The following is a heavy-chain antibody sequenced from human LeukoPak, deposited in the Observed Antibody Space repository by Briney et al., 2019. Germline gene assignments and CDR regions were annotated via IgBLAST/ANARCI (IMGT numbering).Heavy chain of an antibody. D-gene: IGHD4-17*01. CDR2: IYHSGST. CDR3: ASVNDYGDPLPRYMDV. Sequence: SETLSLTCAASGGSISSSNWWRWVRQPPGKGLEWIGEIYHSGSTNYNPSLKSRVTISVDKSKNQFSLKLSSVTAADTAVYYCASVNDYGDPLPRYMDVWGKGTAVTVSS. J-gene: IGHJ6*03. V-gene: IGHV4-4*02. CDR1: GGSISSSNW.